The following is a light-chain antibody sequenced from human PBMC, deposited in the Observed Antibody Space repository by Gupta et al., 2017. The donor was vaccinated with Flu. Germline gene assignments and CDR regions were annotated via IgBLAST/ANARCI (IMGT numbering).Light chain of an antibody. CDR2: EKN. CDR3: GTWDYALSAASVV. Sequence: QSVLTQPTSVAAAPGQKVTIPCSGSSSNIATNYVSWYQHLTGKAPKILIYEKNKRPSGIPDRFSGAQSGTSANLAITGLQTGDEADYYGGTWDYALSAASVVFGGGTKLTVL. CDR1: SSNIATNY. V-gene: IGLV1-51*02. J-gene: IGLJ2*01.